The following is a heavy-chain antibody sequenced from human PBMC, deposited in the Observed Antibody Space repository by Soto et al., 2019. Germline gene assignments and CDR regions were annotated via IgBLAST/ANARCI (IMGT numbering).Heavy chain of an antibody. CDR1: GGSISSSSYY. CDR2: IYYSGST. V-gene: IGHV4-39*01. Sequence: SETLSLTCTVSGGSISSSSYYWGWIRQPPGKRLEWIGSIYYSGSTYYNPSLKSRVTISVDTSKNQFSLKLSSVTAADTAVYYCARRVGAAAGNYYYYGMDVWGQGTTVTVSS. D-gene: IGHD6-13*01. CDR3: ARRVGAAAGNYYYYGMDV. J-gene: IGHJ6*02.